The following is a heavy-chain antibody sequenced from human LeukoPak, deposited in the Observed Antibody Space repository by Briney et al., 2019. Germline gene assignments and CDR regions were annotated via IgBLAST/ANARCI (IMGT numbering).Heavy chain of an antibody. V-gene: IGHV3-23*01. J-gene: IGHJ4*02. D-gene: IGHD3-10*01. CDR1: GFTFSTYG. CDR3: AKRGPASPESGKYYFDY. Sequence: GGSLRLSCAASGFTFSTYGMTWVRQAPGKGLEWVSAISGSAAATFYADSVKGRFTISRDNSEKAVYLQMNSLGAEDTAVYYCAKRGPASPESGKYYFDYWGQGALVTVSS. CDR2: ISGSAAAT.